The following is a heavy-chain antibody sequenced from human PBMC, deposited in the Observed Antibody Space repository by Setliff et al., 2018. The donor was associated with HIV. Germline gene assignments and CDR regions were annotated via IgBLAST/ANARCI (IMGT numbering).Heavy chain of an antibody. D-gene: IGHD3-3*01. Sequence: SVKVSCKASRSTFNSHTINWVRQAPGQGLDWMGRIIPILGVANYAQRFQGKVTITADKSTSTAYMELTSLRFDDTAMYYCVRGVQSPPHYSYYYMDVWGEGTMVSVSS. V-gene: IGHV1-69*02. CDR2: IIPILGVA. CDR3: VRGVQSPPHYSYYYMDV. CDR1: RSTFNSHT. J-gene: IGHJ6*03.